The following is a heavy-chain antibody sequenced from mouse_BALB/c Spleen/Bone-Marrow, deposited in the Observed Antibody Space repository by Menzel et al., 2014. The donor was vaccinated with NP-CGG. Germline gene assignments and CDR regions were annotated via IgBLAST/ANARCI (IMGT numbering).Heavy chain of an antibody. CDR2: IWAGGST. Sequence: VQGVESGPGLVAPSQSLSITCTVSGSSLTSYGVHWVRQPPGKGLEWLGVIWAGGSTNYNSALMSRLSISKDNSKSXVFLKMNSLQTDDTAMYYCARDDPYGGYAMDYWGQGTSVTVSS. J-gene: IGHJ4*01. CDR3: ARDDPYGGYAMDY. V-gene: IGHV2-9*02. CDR1: GSSLTSYG. D-gene: IGHD1-1*01.